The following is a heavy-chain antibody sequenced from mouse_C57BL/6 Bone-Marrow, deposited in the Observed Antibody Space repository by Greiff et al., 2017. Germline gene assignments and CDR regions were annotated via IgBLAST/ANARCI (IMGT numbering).Heavy chain of an antibody. CDR3: AKGVVTTLYYYAMDY. V-gene: IGHV1-52*01. CDR2: IDPSDSET. J-gene: IGHJ4*01. D-gene: IGHD2-1*01. Sequence: QVQLQQPGAELVRPGSSVKLSCKASGYTFTSYWMHWVKQRPIQGLEWIGNIDPSDSETHYNQKFKDKATLTVDKSSSTAYMQLSSLTSDDSAVXYCAKGVVTTLYYYAMDYWGQGTSVTVSS. CDR1: GYTFTSYW.